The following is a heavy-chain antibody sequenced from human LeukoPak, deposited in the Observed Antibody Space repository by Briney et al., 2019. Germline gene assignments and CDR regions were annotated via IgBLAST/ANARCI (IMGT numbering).Heavy chain of an antibody. CDR2: IKQDGSEK. CDR1: GFTFSRYW. Sequence: SGGSLRLSCVVSGFTFSRYWMSWVRQAPGKGLEWVANIKQDGSEKYYVDSVEGRFTISRDNAKNSLYLQMNSLRAEDTALYYCARAGDYYYYMDVWGKGTTVTVSS. V-gene: IGHV3-7*03. CDR3: ARAGDYYYYMDV. J-gene: IGHJ6*03. D-gene: IGHD3-10*01.